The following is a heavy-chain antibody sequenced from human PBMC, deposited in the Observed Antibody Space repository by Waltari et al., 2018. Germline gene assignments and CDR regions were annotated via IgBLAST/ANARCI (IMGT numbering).Heavy chain of an antibody. J-gene: IGHJ6*02. Sequence: QVQLVKSGVAGKKPGSSLTSFCKASGDTSSRSAISWVREDRGHGLEWMGRIIPIFCTANYAQKFQGRVTITSDESTSTAYMELRSLRSEDTAVYYCARDGPLGGSNYYYYGMDVWGQGTTVTVSS. CDR1: GDTSSRSA. CDR2: IIPIFCTA. D-gene: IGHD2-15*01. V-gene: IGHV1-69*15. CDR3: ARDGPLGGSNYYYYGMDV.